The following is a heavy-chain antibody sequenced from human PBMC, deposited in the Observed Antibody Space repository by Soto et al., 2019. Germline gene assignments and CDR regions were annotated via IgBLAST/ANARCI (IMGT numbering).Heavy chain of an antibody. Sequence: GGPLRLSCAASGFTFSSFAMHWVRQAPGKGLEWVAVISYGGSNKYYADSVKGRFTISRDNSKNTLYPQMNSLRAEDTAVYYCARDSPYGDYAYYYGMDVWGQGTTVTVSS. CDR3: ARDSPYGDYAYYYGMDV. CDR1: GFTFSSFA. D-gene: IGHD4-17*01. J-gene: IGHJ6*02. CDR2: ISYGGSNK. V-gene: IGHV3-30-3*01.